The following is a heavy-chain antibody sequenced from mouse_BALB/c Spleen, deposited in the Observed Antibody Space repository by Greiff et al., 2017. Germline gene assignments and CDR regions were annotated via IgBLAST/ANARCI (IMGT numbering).Heavy chain of an antibody. CDR1: GYTFTSYW. J-gene: IGHJ3*01. V-gene: IGHV1-69*02. D-gene: IGHD2-4*01. CDR3: ARPITRWFAY. CDR2: IDPSDSYT. Sequence: QVQLQQPGAELVKPGASVKLSCTASGYTFTSYWMHWVKQRPGQGLEWIGEIDPSDSYTNYNQKFKGKATLTVDKSSSTAYMQLSSLTSEDSAVYYCARPITRWFAYWGQGTLVTVSA.